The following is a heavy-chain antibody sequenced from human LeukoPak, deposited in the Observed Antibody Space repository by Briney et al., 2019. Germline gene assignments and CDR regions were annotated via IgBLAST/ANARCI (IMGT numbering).Heavy chain of an antibody. D-gene: IGHD3-16*01. J-gene: IGHJ6*02. V-gene: IGHV4-34*01. CDR1: GGSFSGYY. CDR3: ARRGYYYYYGMDV. Sequence: PSETLSLTCAVYGGSFSGYYWSWIRQPPGKGREGIGEINHSGSTNYNPSLKSRVTISVDTSKNQFSLKLSSVTAADTAVYYCARRGYYYYYGMDVWGQGTTVTVSS. CDR2: INHSGST.